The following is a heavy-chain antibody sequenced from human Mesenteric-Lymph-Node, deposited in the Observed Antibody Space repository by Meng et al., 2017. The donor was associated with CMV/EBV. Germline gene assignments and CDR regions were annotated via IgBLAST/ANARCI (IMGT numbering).Heavy chain of an antibody. J-gene: IGHJ4*02. Sequence: CGGTWTGYGRSWVRQARGQGLEWMGGFIPLFDARNCARRFQGRISVTLDKTTNKGYMELTSLTSEDTAVYYCARVASYTGYDGYFDYWGQGTLVTVSS. CDR3: ARVASYTGYDGYFDY. CDR2: FIPLFDAR. D-gene: IGHD5-12*01. V-gene: IGHV1-69*06. CDR1: GGTWTGYG.